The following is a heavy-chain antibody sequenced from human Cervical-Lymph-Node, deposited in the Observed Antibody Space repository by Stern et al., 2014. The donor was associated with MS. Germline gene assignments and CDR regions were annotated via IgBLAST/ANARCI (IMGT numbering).Heavy chain of an antibody. D-gene: IGHD4-11*01. CDR2: IFPADSNT. V-gene: IGHV5-51*01. CDR3: ARRGYSDSGDMDV. Sequence: EVQLVQSGAEVKMPGESLKISCKGSGFSFTSYWIGWVRQMPGQGLEWMGMIFPADSNTISSPSIQGQVTISADKSISTAYLQWSSLKASDTAMYYCARRGYSDSGDMDVWGQGTTVTVSS. CDR1: GFSFTSYW. J-gene: IGHJ6*02.